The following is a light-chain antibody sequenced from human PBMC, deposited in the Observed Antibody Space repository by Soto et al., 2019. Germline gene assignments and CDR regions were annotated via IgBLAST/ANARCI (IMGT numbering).Light chain of an antibody. CDR2: KAS. J-gene: IGKJ1*01. V-gene: IGKV1-5*03. Sequence: DIQMTQSPSSVSASVGDRVTITFRSSEDISTWLAWYQQKPGKAPKLLIYKASTLKSGVPQRFSGSGSGTEFTLTISSLQTDDFSTYYCQQYHSYWTFGQGTKVDI. CDR3: QQYHSYWT. CDR1: EDISTW.